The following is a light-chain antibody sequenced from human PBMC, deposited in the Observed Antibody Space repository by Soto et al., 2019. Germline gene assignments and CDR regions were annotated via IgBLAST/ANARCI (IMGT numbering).Light chain of an antibody. CDR3: SSYTKAGHYV. Sequence: QSVLTQPASVSGSPGQSITISCTGTSNDVGGYNYVSWHQHHPGKAPKLMIYEVSNRPSGVSNRFSGSKSGNTASLTISGLQAEDEADYYCSSYTKAGHYVFGLGTKVTV. V-gene: IGLV2-14*01. J-gene: IGLJ1*01. CDR1: SNDVGGYNY. CDR2: EVS.